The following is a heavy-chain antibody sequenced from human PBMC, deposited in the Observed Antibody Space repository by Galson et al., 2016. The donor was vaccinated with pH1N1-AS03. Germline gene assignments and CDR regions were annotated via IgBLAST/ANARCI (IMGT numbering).Heavy chain of an antibody. CDR1: GFTFSSSW. Sequence: SLRLSCAASGFTFSSSWMSWVRQAPGKGLEWVANIRQDGSDKYYVDSVRGRFTISRDNAKNSLYLQMNSLRAEETAVYYCVKGGTNFDSWGQGTLVTVSS. D-gene: IGHD1-26*01. CDR3: VKGGTNFDS. CDR2: IRQDGSDK. V-gene: IGHV3-7*01. J-gene: IGHJ4*02.